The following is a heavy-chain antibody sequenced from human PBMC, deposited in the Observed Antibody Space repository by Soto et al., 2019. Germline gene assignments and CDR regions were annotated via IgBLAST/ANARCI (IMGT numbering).Heavy chain of an antibody. J-gene: IGHJ4*02. CDR2: ISSSSSYI. V-gene: IGHV3-21*01. CDR3: ARTMITFGGVIVKPVDY. D-gene: IGHD3-16*02. CDR1: GFTFSSYS. Sequence: GGSLRLSCAASGFTFSSYSMNWVRQAPGKGLEWVSSISSSSSYIYYADSVKGRFTISRDNAKNSLYLQMNSLRAEDTAVYYCARTMITFGGVIVKPVDYWGQGTLVTVSS.